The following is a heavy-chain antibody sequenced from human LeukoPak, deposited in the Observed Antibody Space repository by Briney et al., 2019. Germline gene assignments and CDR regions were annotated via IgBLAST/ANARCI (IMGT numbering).Heavy chain of an antibody. CDR2: MYSGGNT. V-gene: IGHV3-53*01. CDR3: ARERPPRDGYNY. CDR1: GFTVSSNY. D-gene: IGHD5-24*01. J-gene: IGHJ4*02. Sequence: GGSLRLSYAASGFTVSSNYMSWVRQAPGKGLEWVSVMYSGGNTYYADSVKGRFTISRDNSKNTLYLQMNSLRAEDTAVYYCARERPPRDGYNYWGQGTLVTVSS.